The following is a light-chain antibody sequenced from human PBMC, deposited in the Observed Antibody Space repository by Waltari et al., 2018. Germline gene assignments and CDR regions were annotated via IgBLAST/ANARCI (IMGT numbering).Light chain of an antibody. CDR2: YVT. V-gene: IGLV2-14*03. CDR1: SSYVAGPNH. CDR3: NSFTSSTTWV. J-gene: IGLJ3*02. Sequence: QSALTQPASVSGSPGQSITISCPGTSSYVAGPNHFPWYQPHPGQAPKLLLYYVTKWPSGVADRFAGSKSGNTASLTISGLHAEDEADYYCNSFTSSTTWVFGGGTRVTVL.